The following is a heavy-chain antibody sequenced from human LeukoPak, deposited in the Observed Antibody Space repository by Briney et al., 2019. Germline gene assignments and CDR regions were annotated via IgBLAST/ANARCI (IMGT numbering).Heavy chain of an antibody. V-gene: IGHV3-23*01. CDR2: ISGSGGST. D-gene: IGHD5-12*01. CDR1: GFTFSSYA. Sequence: GGSLTLSCTASGFTFSSYAMGWVRQAPGKGLEWFSAISGSGGSTYYADSVKGRFTISRDNSKNTLYLQLNSLRAEETAVYYCAKAPLGSFDYWGQGTLVTVSS. CDR3: AKAPLGSFDY. J-gene: IGHJ4*02.